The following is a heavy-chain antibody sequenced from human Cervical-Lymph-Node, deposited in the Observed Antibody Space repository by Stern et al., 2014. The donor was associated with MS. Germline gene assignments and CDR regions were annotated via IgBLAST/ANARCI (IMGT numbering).Heavy chain of an antibody. V-gene: IGHV7-4-1*02. CDR2: INTNTGNP. D-gene: IGHD3-10*01. CDR3: ARFVDNTMGRVFDY. J-gene: IGHJ4*02. Sequence: VQLLESGSGLKKPGASVKVSCKASGYTFTGYSMNWVRQAPGQGLEWMGWINTNTGNPTYAQGFTGRFVFSLDTSVSTTYLQISSLKAEDTGVYFCARFVDNTMGRVFDYWGQGTQVTVSS. CDR1: GYTFTGYS.